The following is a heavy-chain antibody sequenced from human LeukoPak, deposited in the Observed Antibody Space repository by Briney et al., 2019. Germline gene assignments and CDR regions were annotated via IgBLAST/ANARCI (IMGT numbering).Heavy chain of an antibody. Sequence: GGSLRLSCAASGFIFSSYSMNWVRQAPGKGLEWVSYISSSSSPIYYADSVKGRFTISRDNAKNSLYLQMNSLRAEDTAVYYCARDHHRRLYDSQARDTFDVWGQGTMVTVSS. J-gene: IGHJ3*01. CDR1: GFIFSSYS. D-gene: IGHD3-22*01. V-gene: IGHV3-48*01. CDR3: ARDHHRRLYDSQARDTFDV. CDR2: ISSSSSPI.